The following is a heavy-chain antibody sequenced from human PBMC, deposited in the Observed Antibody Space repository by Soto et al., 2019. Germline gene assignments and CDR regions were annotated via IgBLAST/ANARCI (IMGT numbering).Heavy chain of an antibody. CDR1: GGSISSYY. D-gene: IGHD6-19*01. CDR3: ARPYSSGWDAFDI. V-gene: IGHV4-59*01. J-gene: IGHJ3*02. Sequence: SETLSLTCTVSGGSISSYYWSWIRQPPGKGLEWIGYIYYSGSTNYNPSLKSRVTISVDTSKNQFSLKLSSVTAADTAVYYCARPYSSGWDAFDIWGQGTMVNVS. CDR2: IYYSGST.